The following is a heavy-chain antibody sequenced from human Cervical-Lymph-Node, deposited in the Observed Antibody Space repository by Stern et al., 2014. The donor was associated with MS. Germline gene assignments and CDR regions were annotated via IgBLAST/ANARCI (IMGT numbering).Heavy chain of an antibody. V-gene: IGHV5-51*01. CDR1: GYSFTSYW. CDR2: INPGDSDT. Sequence: VQLVESGAEVKKPGESLKISCKGSGYSFTSYWIGWVRQMPGQGLEWMGIINPGDSDTSYRPYFQGQVTFSAEKSISTAYLQWSSLKASDTAMYYCARLIAGYYFDYWGQGTLVTVSS. CDR3: ARLIAGYYFDY. J-gene: IGHJ4*02. D-gene: IGHD3-22*01.